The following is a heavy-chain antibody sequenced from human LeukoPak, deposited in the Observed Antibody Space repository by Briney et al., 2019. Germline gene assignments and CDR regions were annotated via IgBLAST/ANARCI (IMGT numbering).Heavy chain of an antibody. CDR1: GFTFSTYT. V-gene: IGHV3-30*02. J-gene: IGHJ4*02. Sequence: GGSLRLSCATSGFTFSTYTMNWVRQAPGKGLEWVAFIRYDGSNKYYADSVKGRFTISRDNSKNTLYLQMNSLRAEDTAVYYCAKAELVEIVVVTALFDYWGQGTLVTVSS. CDR3: AKAELVEIVVVTALFDY. D-gene: IGHD2-21*02. CDR2: IRYDGSNK.